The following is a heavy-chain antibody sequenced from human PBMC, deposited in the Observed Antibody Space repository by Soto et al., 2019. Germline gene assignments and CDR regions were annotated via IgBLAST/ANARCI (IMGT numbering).Heavy chain of an antibody. CDR1: GYSFTSYW. CDR3: ARHKLIAVAGTANDAFDI. J-gene: IGHJ3*02. Sequence: GESLKISCNGSGYSFTSYWIGWVRQMPGKGLEWMGIIYPGDSDTRYSPSFQGQVTISADKSISTAYLQWSSLKASDTAMYYCARHKLIAVAGTANDAFDIWGQGTMVTVSS. D-gene: IGHD6-19*01. V-gene: IGHV5-51*01. CDR2: IYPGDSDT.